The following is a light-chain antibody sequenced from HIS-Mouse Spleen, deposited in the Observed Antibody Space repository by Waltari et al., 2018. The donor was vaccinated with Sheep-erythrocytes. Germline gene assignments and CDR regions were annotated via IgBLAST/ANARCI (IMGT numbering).Light chain of an antibody. CDR2: DVS. V-gene: IGLV2-11*01. Sequence: QSALTQPRSVSGSPGQSVTISCTGTSSDVGGYNYVSWYQQYPGKAPKLMIYDVSKRPAGVPARFCGSKSGNTDSLTLSGLQAEDEADYYCCSYAGSYNHVFATGTKVTVL. J-gene: IGLJ1*01. CDR3: CSYAGSYNHV. CDR1: SSDVGGYNY.